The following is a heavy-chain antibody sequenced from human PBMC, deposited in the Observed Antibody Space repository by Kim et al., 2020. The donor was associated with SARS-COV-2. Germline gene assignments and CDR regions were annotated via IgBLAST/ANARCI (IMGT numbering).Heavy chain of an antibody. CDR3: AGSRSLDY. CDR2: GNRAP. J-gene: IGHJ4*02. Sequence: GNRAPKYSQKFQGSATLTTDTSARAVYMELSSLGSEDTAVYYCAGSRSLDYWGQGTLVTVSS. D-gene: IGHD1-26*01. V-gene: IGHV1-3*01.